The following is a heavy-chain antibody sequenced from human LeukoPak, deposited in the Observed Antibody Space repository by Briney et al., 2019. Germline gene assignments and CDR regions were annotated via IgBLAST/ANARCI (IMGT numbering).Heavy chain of an antibody. CDR3: ARERPGAAAGSGNRDKKKHWFDP. CDR2: ISAYNGNT. Sequence: ASVKVSCKASGYTFTSYGISWVRQAPGQGLEWMGWISAYNGNTNYAQKLQGRVTMTTDTSTSTAYMELRSLRSDDTAVYYCARERPGAAAGSGNRDKKKHWFDPWGQGTLVTVSS. J-gene: IGHJ5*02. V-gene: IGHV1-18*01. CDR1: GYTFTSYG. D-gene: IGHD6-13*01.